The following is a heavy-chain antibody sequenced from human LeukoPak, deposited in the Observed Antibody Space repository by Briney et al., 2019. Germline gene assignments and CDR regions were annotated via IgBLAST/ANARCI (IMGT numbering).Heavy chain of an antibody. Sequence: GGSLRLSCAASGFTFSDYWMSWVRQAPGKGLVWVANIKQDGIEKYYLDSVKGRFTVSRDDAKNSLYLQMDSLRAEDTAVYYCAAGRRFLEWFSPFDCWGQGTLVTVSS. V-gene: IGHV3-7*01. D-gene: IGHD3-3*01. CDR2: IKQDGIEK. CDR1: GFTFSDYW. J-gene: IGHJ4*02. CDR3: AAGRRFLEWFSPFDC.